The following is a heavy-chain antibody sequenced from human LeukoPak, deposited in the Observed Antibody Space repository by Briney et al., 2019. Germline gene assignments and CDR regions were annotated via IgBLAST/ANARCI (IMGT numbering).Heavy chain of an antibody. V-gene: IGHV1-46*01. CDR3: ARDHTMVRGVARY. Sequence: ASVKVSCKASGYTFTSYYMHWVRQAPGQGLEWMGIINPSGGSTSYAQKFQGRVTMTRDMSTSTAYMELRSLRSDDTAVYYCARDHTMVRGVARYWGQGTLVTVSS. CDR1: GYTFTSYY. CDR2: INPSGGST. D-gene: IGHD3-10*01. J-gene: IGHJ4*02.